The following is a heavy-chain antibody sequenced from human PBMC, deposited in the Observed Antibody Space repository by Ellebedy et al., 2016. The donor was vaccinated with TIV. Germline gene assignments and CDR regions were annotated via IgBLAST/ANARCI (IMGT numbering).Heavy chain of an antibody. Sequence: GESLKISCVASGFTFSDYAMHWVRQTPGEGLEYLAFIRFDGNDKYTAASVKGRFTVSRDNSKSTLYLQMNGLRAEDTAVYYCAKGSTWGHAHSRYNYGSGSSSYFHFWGQGTLVTVSS. D-gene: IGHD3-10*01. V-gene: IGHV3-30*02. CDR1: GFTFSDYA. J-gene: IGHJ4*02. CDR3: AKGSTWGHAHSRYNYGSGSSSYFHF. CDR2: IRFDGNDK.